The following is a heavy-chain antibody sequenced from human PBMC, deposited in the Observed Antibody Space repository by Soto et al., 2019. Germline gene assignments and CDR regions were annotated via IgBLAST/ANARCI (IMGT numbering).Heavy chain of an antibody. CDR1: GFTFSSDW. J-gene: IGHJ4*02. CDR3: VRDGVGAPPIDY. V-gene: IGHV3-74*01. CDR2: IKGDGSRT. D-gene: IGHD1-26*01. Sequence: EVQLVESGGGLVQPGGALRLSCAASGFTFSSDWMHWVRQGPGQGLLWVARIKGDGSRTAYADCVKGRFTISRNNANNTVKLQMNSLRLEDTAVYYCVRDGVGAPPIDYWGQGALVTVSS.